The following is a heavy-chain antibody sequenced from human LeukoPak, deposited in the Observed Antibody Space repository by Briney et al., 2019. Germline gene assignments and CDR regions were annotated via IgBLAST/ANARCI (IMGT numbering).Heavy chain of an antibody. CDR2: IWYDGSNK. V-gene: IGHV3-33*01. CDR1: GFTFSSYG. J-gene: IGHJ4*02. Sequence: GGSLRLSGAAAGFTFSSYGMHWVRQAPGKGLEWGAVIWYDGSNKYYADSVKGRFTIARDNSKNTLYLQMNRRTDETAAVYCATNDRRPLGNRDLDYWGQGTLVTASS. CDR3: ATNDRRPLGNRDLDY. D-gene: IGHD1-26*01.